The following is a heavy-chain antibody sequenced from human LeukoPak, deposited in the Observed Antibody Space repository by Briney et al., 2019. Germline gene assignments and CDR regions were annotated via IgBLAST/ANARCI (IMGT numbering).Heavy chain of an antibody. CDR1: DGSTTGYY. Sequence: SETLSLTCSVSDGSTTGYYWSWIRQPPGKGLEWIAYVYYTGRTLYNPSLESRVTISVDTSKTQFSLTVTSVTAADTAVYYCAKTFYGGTNRAEDWYFDLWGRGTLVTVSS. CDR2: VYYTGRT. CDR3: AKTFYGGTNRAEDWYFDL. V-gene: IGHV4-59*08. D-gene: IGHD4-23*01. J-gene: IGHJ2*01.